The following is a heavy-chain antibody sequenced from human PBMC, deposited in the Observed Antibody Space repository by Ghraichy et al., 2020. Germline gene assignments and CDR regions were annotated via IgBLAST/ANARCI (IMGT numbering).Heavy chain of an antibody. CDR2: ISWNSGSI. V-gene: IGHV3-9*01. D-gene: IGHD5-18*01. J-gene: IGHJ3*02. Sequence: GGSLRLSCAASGFTFDDYAMHWVRQAPGKGLEWVSGISWNSGSIGYADSVKGRFTISRDNAKNSLYLQMNSLRAEDTALYYCAKGYSYGYWSLRDAFDIWGQGTMVTVSS. CDR3: AKGYSYGYWSLRDAFDI. CDR1: GFTFDDYA.